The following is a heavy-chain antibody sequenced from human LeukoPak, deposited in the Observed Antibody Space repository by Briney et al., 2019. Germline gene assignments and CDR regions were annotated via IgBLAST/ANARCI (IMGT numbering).Heavy chain of an antibody. CDR1: GYTFTSYG. CDR2: ISAYNGNT. D-gene: IGHD6-6*01. V-gene: IGHV1-18*01. Sequence: ASVKVSCKASGYTFTSYGISWVRQAPGQGLEWMGWISAYNGNTNYAQKLQGRVTMTTDTSTSTAYMELRSLRSDDTAVYYCARGEPGIAARPPYHFDYWGRGTLVTVSS. CDR3: ARGEPGIAARPPYHFDY. J-gene: IGHJ4*02.